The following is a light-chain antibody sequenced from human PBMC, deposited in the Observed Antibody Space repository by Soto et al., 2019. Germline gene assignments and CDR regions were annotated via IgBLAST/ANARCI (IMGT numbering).Light chain of an antibody. J-gene: IGKJ1*01. V-gene: IGKV3-15*01. CDR3: QHYNNWPRT. CDR2: GAS. Sequence: EIVMTQSPATLSVSPGERATLSCRASQSVSSNLAWYQQKPGQAPRLLTYGASTKATGIPARFSSSGSGTEFTLTISSLQSEDFAVYYCQHYNNWPRTFGQGTQVEIK. CDR1: QSVSSN.